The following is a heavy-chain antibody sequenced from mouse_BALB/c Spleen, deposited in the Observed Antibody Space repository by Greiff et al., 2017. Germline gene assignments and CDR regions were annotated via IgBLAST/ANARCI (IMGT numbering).Heavy chain of an antibody. D-gene: IGHD4-1*01. J-gene: IGHJ3*01. CDR3: ASPGGETWFAY. V-gene: IGHV1-87*01. CDR2: IYPGDGDT. CDR1: GYTFTSYW. Sequence: QVQLKESGAELARPGASVKLSCKASGYTFTSYWMQWVKQRPGQGLEWIGAIYPGDGDTRYTQKFKGKATLTADKSSSTAYMQLSSLASEDSAVYYCASPGGETWFAYWGQGTLVTVSA.